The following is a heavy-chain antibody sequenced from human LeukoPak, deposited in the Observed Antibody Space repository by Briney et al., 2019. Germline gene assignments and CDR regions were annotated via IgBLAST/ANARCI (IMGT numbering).Heavy chain of an antibody. D-gene: IGHD2-2*01. Sequence: GGSLRLSCAASGFTFSSSWMTWVRQAPGKGLEWVANIKQDGGEKYYVDSVKGRFTISRDNAKNSLYLQMNSLRAEDTAVYYCAREVVIVVEPAANTIDYWAREPGSPSPQ. CDR1: GFTFSSSW. CDR2: IKQDGGEK. V-gene: IGHV3-7*03. CDR3: AREVVIVVEPAANTIDY. J-gene: IGHJ4*02.